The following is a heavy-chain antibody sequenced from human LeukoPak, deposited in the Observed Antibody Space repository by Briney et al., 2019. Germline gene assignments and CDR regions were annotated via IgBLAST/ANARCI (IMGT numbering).Heavy chain of an antibody. CDR1: GGSVSSGYYY. J-gene: IGHJ4*02. CDR2: IFYSGST. CDR3: ARDDVATTGHFDY. Sequence: SETLSLTCTVSGGSVSSGYYYWSWIRQPPGIGLEWIGCIFYSGSTDYNSSLKSRVTISLDTSKNQFSLKLSSVTAADTAVYYCARDDVATTGHFDYWGQGTLVTVSS. V-gene: IGHV4-61*01. D-gene: IGHD5-12*01.